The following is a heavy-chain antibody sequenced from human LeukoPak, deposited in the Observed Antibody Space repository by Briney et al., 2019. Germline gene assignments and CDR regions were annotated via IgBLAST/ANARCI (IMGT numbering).Heavy chain of an antibody. D-gene: IGHD4-23*01. CDR1: GFTFSTSW. CDR3: VKDDGGAFYIH. CDR2: INEDGNAK. J-gene: IGHJ4*02. V-gene: IGHV3-7*01. Sequence: GSLRLSCAASGFTFSTSWMTWVRQAPGKGLEWVANINEDGNAKYYVDSLKGRFTISRDNAKNSVYLQMNSLRAEDTAVYFCVKDDGGAFYIHWGQGTLVTVSS.